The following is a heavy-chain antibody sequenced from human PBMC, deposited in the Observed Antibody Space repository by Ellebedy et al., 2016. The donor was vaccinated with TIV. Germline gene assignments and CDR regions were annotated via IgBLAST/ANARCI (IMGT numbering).Heavy chain of an antibody. CDR1: GGTFSSYA. Sequence: SVKVSCXASGGTFSSYAISWVRQAPGQGLEWMGGIIPIFGTANYAQKFQGRVTITADESTSTAYMELRSLRSDDTAVYYCARDSSFYGDYTFFYYYYGMDVWGQGTTVTVSS. D-gene: IGHD4-17*01. CDR3: ARDSSFYGDYTFFYYYYGMDV. J-gene: IGHJ6*02. V-gene: IGHV1-69*13. CDR2: IIPIFGTA.